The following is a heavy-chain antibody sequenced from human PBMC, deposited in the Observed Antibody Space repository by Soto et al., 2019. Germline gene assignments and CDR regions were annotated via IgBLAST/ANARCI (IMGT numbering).Heavy chain of an antibody. D-gene: IGHD2-15*01. CDR1: GYTFTSYD. Sequence: ASVKVSCKASGYTFTSYDINWVRQATGQGLEWMGWMNPNSGNTGYAQKFQGRVTMTRNTSISTAYMELSSLRSEDTAVYYCARVKVVVAATRWFDPWGQGTLVTVSS. J-gene: IGHJ5*02. V-gene: IGHV1-8*01. CDR3: ARVKVVVAATRWFDP. CDR2: MNPNSGNT.